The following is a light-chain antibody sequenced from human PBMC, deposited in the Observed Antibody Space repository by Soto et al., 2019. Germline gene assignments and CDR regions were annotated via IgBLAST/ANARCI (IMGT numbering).Light chain of an antibody. CDR3: EQYDACPLT. J-gene: IGKJ4*01. CDR2: GAS. CDR1: QGVGSN. V-gene: IGKV3-15*01. Sequence: EIVMTQSPGTLSVSPGERVTVRCRASQGVGSNLAWYQQKPGQAHRLLIYGASTRATGIRGRFSGSGSGTNFTFTISELQSEDFGDYYGEQYDACPLTFGGGTKVEI.